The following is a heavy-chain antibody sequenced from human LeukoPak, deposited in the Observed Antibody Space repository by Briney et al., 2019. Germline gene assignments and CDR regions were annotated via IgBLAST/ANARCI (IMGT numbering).Heavy chain of an antibody. CDR3: AAKDYGSGSYYKDDC. J-gene: IGHJ4*02. CDR1: GGSISSSNW. V-gene: IGHV4-4*02. Sequence: SGTLSLTSTVSGGSISSSNWWSWVRQPPGEGLEWSGEIYHNGSTNYNPPIKSRVTISVDKSKNQFSLKLSSVTAADTAVYYCAAKDYGSGSYYKDDCWGQGTLVTVSS. CDR2: IYHNGST. D-gene: IGHD3-10*01.